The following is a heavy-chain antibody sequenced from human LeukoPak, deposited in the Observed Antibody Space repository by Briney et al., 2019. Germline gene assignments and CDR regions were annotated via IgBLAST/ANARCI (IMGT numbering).Heavy chain of an antibody. D-gene: IGHD6-19*01. V-gene: IGHV3-21*04. J-gene: IGHJ4*02. CDR1: GFTFSRNS. Sequence: GGSLRLSCAASGFTFSRNSMNWVRQAPGKGLEWVSSISSSSSYIYYADSVKGRFTISRDNSKNTLYLQMNSLRAEDTAVYYCARQWLVNGWGQGTLVTVSS. CDR3: ARQWLVNG. CDR2: ISSSSSYI.